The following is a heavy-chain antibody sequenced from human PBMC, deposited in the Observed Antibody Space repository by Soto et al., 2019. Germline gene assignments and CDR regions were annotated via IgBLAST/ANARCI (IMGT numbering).Heavy chain of an antibody. CDR1: GFSLSNAGLG. CDR3: ASTYSTSWYWFDP. V-gene: IGHV2-26*04. Sequence: QVTVKESGPVLVKPTETLTLTCTVSGFSLSNAGLGVSWIRQPPGKALEWLAHIFSNDEKSYSTSLKSRLTISKDTSKSQVVLITTNMYPVDTATYYCASTYSTSWYWFDPWAQGTLVTVSS. CDR2: IFSNDEK. D-gene: IGHD6-13*01. J-gene: IGHJ5*02.